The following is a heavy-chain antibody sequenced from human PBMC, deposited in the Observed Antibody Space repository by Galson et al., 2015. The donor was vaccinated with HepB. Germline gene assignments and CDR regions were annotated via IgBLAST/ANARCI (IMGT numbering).Heavy chain of an antibody. J-gene: IGHJ4*02. V-gene: IGHV1-18*01. D-gene: IGHD1-26*01. CDR3: ARAGGEWEPIDF. CDR2: ISAYSGNT. Sequence: SVKVSCKASGYSFSTNGIAWGRQAPGQGLEWVGWISAYSGNTTYAEKFQDRVTLTAETSTTTAYMELRSLRSDDTALYYCARAGGEWEPIDFLGQGTLVSVSA. CDR1: GYSFSTNG.